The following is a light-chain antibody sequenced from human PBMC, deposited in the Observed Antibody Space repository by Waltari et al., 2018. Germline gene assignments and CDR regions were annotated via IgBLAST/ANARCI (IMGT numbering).Light chain of an antibody. J-gene: IGLJ1*01. Sequence: QSVLTQPPSASGTPGQRVTVSCSGSSSNIGSNSVTWYQHLPGTAPKLLIYNNNEWPSGVPDRFSASKSGTSASLAISGLQSEDEADYYCASCDDSLNGLVFGTGTKVIAL. CDR1: SSNIGSNS. CDR3: ASCDDSLNGLV. CDR2: NNN. V-gene: IGLV1-44*01.